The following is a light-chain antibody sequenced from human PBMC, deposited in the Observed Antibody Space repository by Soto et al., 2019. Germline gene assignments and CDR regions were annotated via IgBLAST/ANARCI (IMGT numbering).Light chain of an antibody. CDR3: QQRSSWPKVT. V-gene: IGKV3-11*01. J-gene: IGKJ3*01. CDR1: QSVSSY. CDR2: DAS. Sequence: EIVLTQSPATLSLSPGERATLSCRASQSVSSYLAWYQQKPGQAPRLLIYDASNRATGIPARFSGSGSGTVFTLSISSLEPEDFAVYYCQQRSSWPKVTFGPGTKVDI.